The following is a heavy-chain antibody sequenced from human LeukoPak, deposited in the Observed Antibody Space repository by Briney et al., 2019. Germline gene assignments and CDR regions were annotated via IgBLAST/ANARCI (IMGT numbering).Heavy chain of an antibody. CDR3: ARDRLTGYGRAEFDY. CDR1: GGSMRSCDYY. D-gene: IGHD3-9*01. Sequence: SETVSLICSVSGGSMRSCDYYWRWIRQPPGKARECIGHIYYSGSTYYNPSLKSRDTISVHTCKNQYSLELSSVTAADTAGYDCARDRLTGYGRAEFDYWGQGTLVTVSS. CDR2: IYYSGST. V-gene: IGHV4-30-4*01. J-gene: IGHJ4*02.